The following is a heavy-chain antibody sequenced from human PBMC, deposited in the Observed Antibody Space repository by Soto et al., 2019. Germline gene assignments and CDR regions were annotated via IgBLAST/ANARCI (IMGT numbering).Heavy chain of an antibody. J-gene: IGHJ5*02. CDR1: GGSISSGGYY. CDR3: ARDGHHCSGGSCYRNGPGGCFDP. CDR2: IYYSGST. Sequence: TLSLTCTVSGGSISSGGYYWSWIRQHPGKGLEWIGYIYYSGSTYYNPSLKSRVTISVDTSKNQFSLKLSSVTAADTAVYYCARDGHHCSGGSCYRNGPGGCFDPWGQGTLVTVSS. V-gene: IGHV4-31*03. D-gene: IGHD2-15*01.